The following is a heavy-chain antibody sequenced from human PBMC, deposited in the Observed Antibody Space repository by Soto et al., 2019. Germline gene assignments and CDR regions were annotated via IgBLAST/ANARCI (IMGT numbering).Heavy chain of an antibody. V-gene: IGHV1-69*08. J-gene: IGHJ3*02. CDR1: GGTFSSYT. CDR3: ARDMGSGAFDI. D-gene: IGHD1-26*01. Sequence: QVQLVQSGAEVKKPGSSVKVSCKASGGTFSSYTISWVRQAPGQGLEWMGRIIPILGIANYAQKFQGRVTITADKSTSTAYMELSSLRSEDTAVYYCARDMGSGAFDIWGQGTMVTASS. CDR2: IIPILGIA.